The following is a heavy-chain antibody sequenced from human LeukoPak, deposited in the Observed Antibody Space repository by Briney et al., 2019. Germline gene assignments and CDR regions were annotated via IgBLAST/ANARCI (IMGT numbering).Heavy chain of an antibody. CDR1: GYTFTGYY. CDR2: INPNSGGT. Sequence: GASVKVSCKASGYTFTGYYMHWVRQAPGQGLEWMGWINPNSGGTNYAQKFQGRVTITADESTSTAYMELSSLRSEDTAVYYCAKDDVGIAAAAGPGDYWGQGTLVTVSS. D-gene: IGHD6-13*01. CDR3: AKDDVGIAAAAGPGDY. V-gene: IGHV1-2*02. J-gene: IGHJ4*02.